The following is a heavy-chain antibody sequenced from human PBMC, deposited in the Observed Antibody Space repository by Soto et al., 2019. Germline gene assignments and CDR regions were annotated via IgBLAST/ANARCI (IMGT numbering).Heavy chain of an antibody. CDR3: ASRPFYYYGLDV. V-gene: IGHV4-30-2*01. J-gene: IGHJ6*02. CDR1: GGSITTAGYS. Sequence: SETLSLTCTVSGGSITTAGYSWRWIRQPPGKALEWIGYVYHTGNAYPKPSLKSRVTISLDRSKNQFSLKMTSVTAADTALYYCASRPFYYYGLDVWGQGTTVTVS. CDR2: VYHTGNA.